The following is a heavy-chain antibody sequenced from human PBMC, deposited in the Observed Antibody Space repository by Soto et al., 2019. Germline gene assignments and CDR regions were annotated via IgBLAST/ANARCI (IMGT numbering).Heavy chain of an antibody. Sequence: PSETLSLTCTVSGGSISSGTYSWGWIRQPPGKGLEWIGNSYFTGNTHYNPSLNSRVTMSVDTSKSQFSLKLSSVTAADTAVYYCARQYPSGPPLYWGQGTLVTVSS. D-gene: IGHD2-15*01. CDR2: SYFTGNT. CDR1: GGSISSGTYS. V-gene: IGHV4-39*07. CDR3: ARQYPSGPPLY. J-gene: IGHJ4*02.